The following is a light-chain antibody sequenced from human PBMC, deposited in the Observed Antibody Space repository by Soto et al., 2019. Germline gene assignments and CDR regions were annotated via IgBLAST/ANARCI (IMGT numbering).Light chain of an antibody. CDR2: SAS. CDR1: QDISNF. J-gene: IGKJ2*01. Sequence: IQLTQSPSPLSASVGDRVTIACRASQDISNFLAWYQQRPGKAPKLLIYSASTLQTGVPSRFSGSGSGTDFTLPISSLQPEDFATYYCQQVKSYPYTSGQGTKLEI. CDR3: QQVKSYPYT. V-gene: IGKV1-9*01.